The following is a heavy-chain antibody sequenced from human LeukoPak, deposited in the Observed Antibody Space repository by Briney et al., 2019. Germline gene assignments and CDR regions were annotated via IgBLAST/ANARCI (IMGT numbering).Heavy chain of an antibody. D-gene: IGHD3-3*01. V-gene: IGHV1-18*01. CDR2: IITYNGNE. CDR1: GYTFTSYG. CDR3: ARANDFWSGYGYY. Sequence: SVKVSFKASGYTFTSYGFSWVRKAHGQGLGWWGLIITYNGNENYAAKLQGRVTMTTDTSTRTGYMELRSLRSGDTAVYYCARANDFWSGYGYYWGQGTLVTASS. J-gene: IGHJ4*02.